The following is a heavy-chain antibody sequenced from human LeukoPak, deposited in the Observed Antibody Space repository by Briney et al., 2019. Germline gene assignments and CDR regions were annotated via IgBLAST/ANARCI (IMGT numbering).Heavy chain of an antibody. J-gene: IGHJ4*02. CDR2: INHSGST. CDR3: ARGLQLLTGNFDY. CDR1: GGSFSGYY. D-gene: IGHD2-2*01. Sequence: SGTLSLTCAVYGGSFSGYYWSWIRQPPGKGLEWIGEINHSGSTNYNPSLKSRVTISVDTSKNQFSLKLSSVTAADTAVYYCARGLQLLTGNFDYWGQGTLVTVSS. V-gene: IGHV4-34*01.